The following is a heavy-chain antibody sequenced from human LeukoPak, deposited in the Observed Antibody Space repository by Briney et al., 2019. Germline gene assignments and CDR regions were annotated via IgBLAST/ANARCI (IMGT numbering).Heavy chain of an antibody. CDR3: AKDIRRGENYGYDQFAY. CDR2: IQYDGTNK. Sequence: PGGSLRLSCAASGFTFSSYGMSWVRQAPGKGLEWVAFIQYDGTNKYYADSVKGRFTISRDNSKNTLYLQMNSPRAEDTALYSCAKDIRRGENYGYDQFAYWGQGTLVTVSS. V-gene: IGHV3-30*02. CDR1: GFTFSSYG. J-gene: IGHJ4*02. D-gene: IGHD5-18*01.